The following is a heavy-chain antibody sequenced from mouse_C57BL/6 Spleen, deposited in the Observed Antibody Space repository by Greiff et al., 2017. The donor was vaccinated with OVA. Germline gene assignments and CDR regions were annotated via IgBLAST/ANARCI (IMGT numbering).Heavy chain of an antibody. V-gene: IGHV1-64*01. D-gene: IGHD1-1*01. J-gene: IGHJ2*01. CDR3: AIPSYYYGSSYDFDY. CDR2: IHPNSGST. Sequence: VQLQQSGAELVKPGASVKLSCKASGYTFTSYWMHWVKQRPGQGLEWIGMIHPNSGSTNYNEKFKSKATLTVDKSSSTAYMQLSSLTSEDSAVYYCAIPSYYYGSSYDFDYWGQGTTLTVSS. CDR1: GYTFTSYW.